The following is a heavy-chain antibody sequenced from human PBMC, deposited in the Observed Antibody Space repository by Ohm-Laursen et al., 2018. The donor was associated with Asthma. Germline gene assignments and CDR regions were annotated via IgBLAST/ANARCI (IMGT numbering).Heavy chain of an antibody. CDR2: GGSYYDGGLK. CDR3: ARDVMEWYLPAFDF. Sequence: SLRLSCTASGFTFRSYAMHWVRQAPGKGLEWVAVGGSYYDGGLKYYADSVNGRFTVSRDDSKNTLYLQMSSLRPDDTAVYYCARDVMEWYLPAFDFWGQGTLVTVSS. CDR1: GFTFRSYA. J-gene: IGHJ4*02. D-gene: IGHD3-3*01. V-gene: IGHV3-30-3*01.